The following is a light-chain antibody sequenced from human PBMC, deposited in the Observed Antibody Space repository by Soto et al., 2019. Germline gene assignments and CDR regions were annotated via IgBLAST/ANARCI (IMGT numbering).Light chain of an antibody. J-gene: IGKJ1*01. V-gene: IGKV1-5*03. Sequence: DIQMTQSPSTLSASVGDRVTITCRASQSISSWLAWYQQKPGKAPKLLIYKASSLESGVPSRFSGSGSGTDFTLTISSLQPDDFATYYCQQYNSYSWTFAQGTKVEIK. CDR2: KAS. CDR3: QQYNSYSWT. CDR1: QSISSW.